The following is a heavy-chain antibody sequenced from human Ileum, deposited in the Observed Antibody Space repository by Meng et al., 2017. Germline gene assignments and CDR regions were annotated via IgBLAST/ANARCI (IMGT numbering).Heavy chain of an antibody. J-gene: IGHJ4*01. CDR2: IYYRGTT. D-gene: IGHD4-17*01. Sequence: QLQLQVSGPGLLEPSEPLSLTCVFSSGSLTSSGSYWGWVRQSPGKGLEWIATIYYRGTTYYNPSLKSRVTISIDTSKSQVSLEMASVVAADSGLFYCARGTDYGDSYYFDFWGPGFLVTVSS. CDR3: ARGTDYGDSYYFDF. CDR1: SGSLTSSGSY. V-gene: IGHV4-39*02.